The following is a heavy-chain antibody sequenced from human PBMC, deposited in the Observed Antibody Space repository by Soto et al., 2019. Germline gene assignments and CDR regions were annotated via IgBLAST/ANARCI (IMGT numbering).Heavy chain of an antibody. D-gene: IGHD1-1*01. Sequence: QVQLQESGPGLVTPSETLSLTCTVSGGSIGGYSWNWIRQSPGRGLEWIGDVLYSGNTNYNPSLESRVTISVDPSKNQFPLKLTSVTAADTATYYCAKTRGVTGTTFNWFDSWGQGTQVSVSS. V-gene: IGHV4-59*01. J-gene: IGHJ5*01. CDR1: GGSIGGYS. CDR2: VLYSGNT. CDR3: AKTRGVTGTTFNWFDS.